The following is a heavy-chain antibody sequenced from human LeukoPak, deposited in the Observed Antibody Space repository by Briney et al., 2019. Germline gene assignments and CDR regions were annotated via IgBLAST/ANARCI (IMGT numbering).Heavy chain of an antibody. D-gene: IGHD3-16*01. CDR1: GFSLSSYA. Sequence: QAGGSLRLSCAASGFSLSSYALTWVRQAPGKGLEWVSAISGSGGSTYYADSVKGRFTISRDNSKNTLYLQMNSLRAEDTAVYYCAKDFLDSRFKSLGFDYWGQGTLVTVSS. V-gene: IGHV3-23*01. CDR3: AKDFLDSRFKSLGFDY. J-gene: IGHJ4*02. CDR2: ISGSGGST.